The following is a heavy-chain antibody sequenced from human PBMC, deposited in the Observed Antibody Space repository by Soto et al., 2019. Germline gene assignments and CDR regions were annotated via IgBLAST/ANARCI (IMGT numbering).Heavy chain of an antibody. CDR2: ISSSGSTI. J-gene: IGHJ6*02. V-gene: IGHV3-11*01. CDR1: GFTFSDYY. CDR3: ASPTVTPHYGMDV. D-gene: IGHD4-17*01. Sequence: QVPLVESGGGLVKPGGSLRLSCAASGFTFSDYYMSWIRQAPGKGLAWVSYISSSGSTIYYADSVKSRFTISRDNAENSLYLQMNSLRAEDTAVYYCASPTVTPHYGMDVWGQGTTVTVSS.